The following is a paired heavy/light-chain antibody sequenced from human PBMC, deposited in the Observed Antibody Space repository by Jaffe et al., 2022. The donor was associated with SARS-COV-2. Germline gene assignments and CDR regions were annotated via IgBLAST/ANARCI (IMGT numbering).Heavy chain of an antibody. J-gene: IGHJ6*02. CDR2: ISYDGSNK. Sequence: QVQLVESGGGVVQPGRSLRLSCAASGFTFSSYGMHWVRQAPGKGLEWVAVISYDGSNKYYADSVKGRFTISRDNSKNTLYLQMNSLRAEDTAVYYCAKMARPDTLYYYYGMDVWGQGTTVTVSS. CDR3: AKMARPDTLYYYYGMDV. V-gene: IGHV3-30*18. D-gene: IGHD6-6*01. CDR1: GFTFSSYG.
Light chain of an antibody. V-gene: IGKV2-28*01. J-gene: IGKJ3*01. Sequence: DIVMTQSPLSLPVTPGEPASISCRSSQSLLHSNGYNYLDWYLQKPGQSPQLLIYLGSNRASGVPDRFSGSGSGTDFTLKISRVEAEDVGVYYCMQALQTPITFGPGTKVDIK. CDR3: MQALQTPIT. CDR2: LGS. CDR1: QSLLHSNGYNY.